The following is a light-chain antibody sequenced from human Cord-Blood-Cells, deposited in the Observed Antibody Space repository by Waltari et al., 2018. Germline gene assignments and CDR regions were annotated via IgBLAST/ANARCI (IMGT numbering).Light chain of an antibody. Sequence: EIVMTQSPAPLSVFPGERTNPSCRASQSVSSNLAWYQQKPGQAPRLLIYGASTRATGIPARFSGSGSGTEFTLTISSLQSEDFAVYYCQQYNNWPLTFGGGTKVEIK. CDR3: QQYNNWPLT. V-gene: IGKV3-15*01. CDR2: GAS. J-gene: IGKJ4*01. CDR1: QSVSSN.